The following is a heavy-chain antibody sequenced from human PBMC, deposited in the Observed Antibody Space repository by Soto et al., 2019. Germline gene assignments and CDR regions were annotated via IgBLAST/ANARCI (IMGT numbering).Heavy chain of an antibody. V-gene: IGHV1-18*01. Sequence: ASVKVSFNASGYTFTSYGIRWGLHAPGQGLEWRGWISAYNGNTNYAQKLQGRVTMTTDTSTSTANMELRSLRANAAALAYCGRGSSSKDRARMCGVITATDDFDTWGQATMVTVSS. CDR2: ISAYNGNT. D-gene: IGHD3-22*01. CDR3: GRGSSSKDRARMCGVITATDDFDT. J-gene: IGHJ3*02. CDR1: GYTFTSYG.